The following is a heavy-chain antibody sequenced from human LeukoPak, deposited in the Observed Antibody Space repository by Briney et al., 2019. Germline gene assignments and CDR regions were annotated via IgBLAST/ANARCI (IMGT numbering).Heavy chain of an antibody. CDR2: ISAYNGNT. CDR3: ARDPQVYGDFDNWFDP. Sequence: ASVKVCCKASGYTFSSYGISWVRQAPGHGLEWMGWISAYNGNTNYAQKLQGRVTMTTDTSTSTAFMELRSLRSDVTAVYYCARDPQVYGDFDNWFDPWGQGTLVTVSS. CDR1: GYTFSSYG. V-gene: IGHV1-18*01. J-gene: IGHJ5*02. D-gene: IGHD4-17*01.